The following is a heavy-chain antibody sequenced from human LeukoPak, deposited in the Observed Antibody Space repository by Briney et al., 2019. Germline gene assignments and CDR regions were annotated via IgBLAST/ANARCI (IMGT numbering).Heavy chain of an antibody. CDR2: INNSGST. CDR1: GGSFSGYY. J-gene: IGHJ6*03. V-gene: IGHV4-34*01. CDR3: ARRLLWFGSYMDV. D-gene: IGHD3-10*01. Sequence: SETLSFTCAVYGGSFSGYYWSWHRQPPGKGLEWIGEINNSGSTNYNPSLKSRVTISVDTSKNQFSLKLSSVTAADTAVYYCARRLLWFGSYMDVWGKGTTVTVSS.